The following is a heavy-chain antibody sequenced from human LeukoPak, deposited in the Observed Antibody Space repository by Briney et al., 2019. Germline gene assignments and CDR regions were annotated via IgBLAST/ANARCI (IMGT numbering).Heavy chain of an antibody. D-gene: IGHD3-10*01. CDR3: TSRLLWFGE. CDR2: ISGSGSGT. CDR1: EFTFSNYG. Sequence: PGGSLRLSCAASEFTFSNYGMSWVRQAPGKGLEWVSAISGSGSGTYYADSVRGRFTISRDNSKNTLYLQMNSLKTEDTAVYYCTSRLLWFGEGGQGTLVTVSS. J-gene: IGHJ4*02. V-gene: IGHV3-23*01.